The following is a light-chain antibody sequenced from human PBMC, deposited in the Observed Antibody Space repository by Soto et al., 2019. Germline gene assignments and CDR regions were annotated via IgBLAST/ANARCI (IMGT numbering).Light chain of an antibody. CDR3: QSYDSALNVYVV. J-gene: IGLJ2*01. Sequence: QSVLTQPPSVSGAQGKRVTISCPGPSPTIGAGYVVHWYQQLPGTAPKLLIYGDTICPSGVPDRFSGSKSGTSASLAITGLQDEDEADYYCQSYDSALNVYVVFGGGTKVTVL. CDR2: GDT. V-gene: IGLV1-40*01. CDR1: SPTIGAGYV.